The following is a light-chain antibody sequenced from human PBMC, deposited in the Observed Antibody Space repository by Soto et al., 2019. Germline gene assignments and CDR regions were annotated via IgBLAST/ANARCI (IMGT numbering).Light chain of an antibody. V-gene: IGLV1-44*01. Sequence: QSVLTQAPSASGTPGQTVTISCSGSSSNIAFYVVTWYQQFPGTAPKLLIYNNNQRPSGVPDRFSGSKSGTSASLAISGLQSEDEADYYCAAWDDSLNGWVFGGGTKLTVL. CDR1: SSNIAFYV. CDR2: NNN. CDR3: AAWDDSLNGWV. J-gene: IGLJ3*02.